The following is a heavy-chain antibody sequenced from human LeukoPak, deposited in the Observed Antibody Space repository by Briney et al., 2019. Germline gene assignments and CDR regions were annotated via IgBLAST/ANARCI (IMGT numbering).Heavy chain of an antibody. J-gene: IGHJ4*02. CDR3: ARDKGRYFGSKTYYNDFFDY. Sequence: SVKVSCKTSGGTFSNYAIIWVRQAPGQGLEWMGRIIPIFGTANYAQKFQGRVTIIADQSSSTAYMELSSLRSEDTAMYYCARDKGRYFGSKTYYNDFFDYWGQGTLVTVSS. CDR2: IIPIFGTA. V-gene: IGHV1-69*15. D-gene: IGHD3-10*01. CDR1: GGTFSNYA.